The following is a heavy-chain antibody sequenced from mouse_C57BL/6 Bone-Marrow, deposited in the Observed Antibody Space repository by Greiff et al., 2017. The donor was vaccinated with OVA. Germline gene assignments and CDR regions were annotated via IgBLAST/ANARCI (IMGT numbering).Heavy chain of an antibody. D-gene: IGHD1-1*01. CDR1: GFTFSSYA. J-gene: IGHJ2*01. Sequence: EVKLVESGEGLVKPGGSLKLSCAASGFTFSSYAMSWVRQTPEKRLEWVAYISSGGDYIYYADTVKGRFTISRDNARNTLYLQMSSLKSEDTAMYYCTRDRGHYYGSSYDYWGQGTTLTVSS. CDR2: ISSGGDYI. CDR3: TRDRGHYYGSSYDY. V-gene: IGHV5-9-1*02.